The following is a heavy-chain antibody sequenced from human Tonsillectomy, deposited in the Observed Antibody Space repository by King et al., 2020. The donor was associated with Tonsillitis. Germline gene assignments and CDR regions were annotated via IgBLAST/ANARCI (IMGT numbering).Heavy chain of an antibody. CDR1: GFTSSSYW. J-gene: IGHJ4*02. CDR2: IKEDGSEK. CDR3: AGPFFSY. Sequence: VQLVESGGGLVQPGGSLRLSCAASGFTSSSYWMHWGRQGPVRGGGWVANIKEDGSEKHYLDSVKGRFTISRDNAKNSLYLQMNSLRAEDTAVYYCAGPFFSYWGQGTLVTVSS. D-gene: IGHD2/OR15-2a*01. V-gene: IGHV3-7*01.